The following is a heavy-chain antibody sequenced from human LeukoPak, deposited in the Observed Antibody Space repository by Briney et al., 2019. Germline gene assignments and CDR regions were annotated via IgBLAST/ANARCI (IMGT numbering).Heavy chain of an antibody. V-gene: IGHV4-59*12. D-gene: IGHD6-13*01. Sequence: SQTLSLTCTVSGGSISSYYWSWVRQPPGKGLEWVGDIYYSGSTNYNPSLKSRVTISVDKSKNQFSLKLSSVTAADTAVYYCARVRAAAANDAFDIWGQGTMVTVSS. CDR3: ARVRAAAANDAFDI. CDR2: IYYSGST. J-gene: IGHJ3*02. CDR1: GGSISSYY.